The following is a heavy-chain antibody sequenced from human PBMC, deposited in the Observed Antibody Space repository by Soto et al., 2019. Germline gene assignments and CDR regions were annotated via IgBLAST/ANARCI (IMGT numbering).Heavy chain of an antibody. CDR3: VRDRHEPLATDALRVAN. J-gene: IGHJ4*02. V-gene: IGHV3-48*03. Sequence: PGGSLRLSCAASGFTVSSYGMHWVRQAPGKGLEWISYISSTGSGTHYADSVKGRCTMSRDNTKNAVSLQRSSLRAEDTAVYYCVRDRHEPLATDALRVANWGQGTQVTVSS. D-gene: IGHD2-15*01. CDR2: ISSTGSGT. CDR1: GFTVSSYG.